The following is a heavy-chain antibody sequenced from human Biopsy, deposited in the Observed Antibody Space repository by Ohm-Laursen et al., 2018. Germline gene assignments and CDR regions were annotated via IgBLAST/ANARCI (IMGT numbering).Heavy chain of an antibody. V-gene: IGHV1-2*02. D-gene: IGHD2-2*01. CDR2: IDPDGGRT. CDR3: ARDYQPKIMTIHYYYGMDV. Sequence: GASVKVSCKASGYTFSLHHIHWVRQAPGQGLEWMGWIDPDGGRTSFGQNFQGRVTMTSDTSTGTAYLELRSLRSDDTAVYYCARDYQPKIMTIHYYYGMDVWGLGTTVTVSS. J-gene: IGHJ6*02. CDR1: GYTFSLHH.